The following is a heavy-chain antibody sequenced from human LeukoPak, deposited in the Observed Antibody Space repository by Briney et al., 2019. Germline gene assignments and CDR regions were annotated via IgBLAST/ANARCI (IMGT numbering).Heavy chain of an antibody. V-gene: IGHV3-74*01. D-gene: IGHD3-10*01. J-gene: IGHJ5*02. CDR1: RFTFSNYW. Sequence: GGSLRLSCAASRFTFSNYWMHWVRQAPGKGLVWVSRIYNDGSSTSYADSVKGRFTISRDNAKSTLYLQMNSLRAEDTAVYYCARVDPSHYYGSSAVRDPWGQGTLVTVSS. CDR2: IYNDGSST. CDR3: ARVDPSHYYGSSAVRDP.